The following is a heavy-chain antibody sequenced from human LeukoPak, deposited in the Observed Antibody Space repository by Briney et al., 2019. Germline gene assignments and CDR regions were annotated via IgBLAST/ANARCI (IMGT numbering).Heavy chain of an antibody. Sequence: PGGSLRLSCAASGFXFSSYGIHWVRQAPGKGLEWVAVISYDGSNKYYADSVKGRFTISRDNSKNTLYLQMNSLRAEDTAVYYCARVTAEYCGGDCRVGAFDIWGQGTMVTVSS. CDR1: GFXFSSYG. D-gene: IGHD2-21*02. V-gene: IGHV3-30*03. CDR3: ARVTAEYCGGDCRVGAFDI. J-gene: IGHJ3*02. CDR2: ISYDGSNK.